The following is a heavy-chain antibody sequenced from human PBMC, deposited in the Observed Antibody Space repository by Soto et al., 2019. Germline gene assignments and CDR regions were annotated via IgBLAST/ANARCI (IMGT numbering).Heavy chain of an antibody. Sequence: SETLSLTCTVSGGSISSSSYYWGWIRQPPGKGLEWIGSIYYSGSTYYNPSLKSRVTISVDTSKNQFSLKLSSVTAADTAVYYCAIRKMKEGELLYYYGMDVWGQGTTVTVS. CDR1: GGSISSSSYY. CDR3: AIRKMKEGELLYYYGMDV. J-gene: IGHJ6*02. CDR2: IYYSGST. D-gene: IGHD1-26*01. V-gene: IGHV4-39*01.